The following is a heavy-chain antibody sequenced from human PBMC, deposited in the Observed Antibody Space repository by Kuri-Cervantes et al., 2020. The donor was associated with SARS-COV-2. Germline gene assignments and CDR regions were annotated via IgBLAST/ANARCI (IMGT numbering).Heavy chain of an antibody. CDR2: ISAYNGNT. CDR1: GYTFTSYD. D-gene: IGHD2-2*01. J-gene: IGHJ3*02. Sequence: GGSPRLSCKASGYTFTSYDINWVRQATGQGLEWMGWISAYNGNTNYAQKLQGRVTMTTDTSTSTAYMELRSLRSDDTAVYYCARALGVPAATPGEIWGQGTMVTVSS. CDR3: ARALGVPAATPGEI. V-gene: IGHV1-18*01.